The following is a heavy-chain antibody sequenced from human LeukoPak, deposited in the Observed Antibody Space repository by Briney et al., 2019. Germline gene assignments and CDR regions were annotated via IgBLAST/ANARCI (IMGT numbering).Heavy chain of an antibody. CDR3: ARVPDYYDSSGSKVIYMDV. Sequence: SETLSLTCTVSGGSISGYYWSWIRQPAGKGLEWIGRIYTSGSTNYNPSLKSRVTMSVDTSKNQFSLKLSSVTAADTAVYYCARVPDYYDSSGSKVIYMDVWGKGTTVTVSS. CDR2: IYTSGST. D-gene: IGHD3-22*01. J-gene: IGHJ6*03. CDR1: GGSISGYY. V-gene: IGHV4-4*07.